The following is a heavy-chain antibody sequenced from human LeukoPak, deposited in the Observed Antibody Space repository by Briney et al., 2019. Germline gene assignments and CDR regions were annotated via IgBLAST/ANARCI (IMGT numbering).Heavy chain of an antibody. CDR3: AKGDIYFDY. CDR1: GYTFTAYF. V-gene: IGHV1-2*02. J-gene: IGHJ4*02. CDR2: INPNSGGT. Sequence: ASVKVSCKASGYTFTAYFMHWVRQAPGQGLEWMGWINPNSGGTNYAQKFQGRVSMTRDTSISTAYMEPSSLRSDDTAVYYCAKGDIYFDYWGQGTLVTVSS.